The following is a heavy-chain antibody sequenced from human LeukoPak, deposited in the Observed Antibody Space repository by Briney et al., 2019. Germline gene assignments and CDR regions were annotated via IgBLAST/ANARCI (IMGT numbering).Heavy chain of an antibody. J-gene: IGHJ6*03. CDR3: ARGPARGSYRTGYYYYMDV. CDR2: INHSGST. CDR1: GGSFSGYY. D-gene: IGHD1-26*01. Sequence: SETLSLTCAVYGGSFSGYYWSWIRQPPGKGLEWIGEINHSGSTNYNPSLKSRVTISVDTSKNQFSLKLSSVTAADTAVYYCARGPARGSYRTGYYYYMDVWGKGTTVTVSS. V-gene: IGHV4-34*01.